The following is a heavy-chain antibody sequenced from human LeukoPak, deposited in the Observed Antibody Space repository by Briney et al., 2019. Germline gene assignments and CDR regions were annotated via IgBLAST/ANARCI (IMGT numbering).Heavy chain of an antibody. CDR3: ATEDILTGYYRLY. CDR2: IYYSGST. V-gene: IGHV4-59*12. Sequence: SETLSLTCTVSGGSISSYYWSWIRQPPGKGLEWIGYIYYSGSTNYNPSLKSRVTISVDTSKNQFSLKLTSVTAADTAVYYCATEDILTGYYRLYWGQGTLVTVSS. CDR1: GGSISSYY. J-gene: IGHJ4*02. D-gene: IGHD3-9*01.